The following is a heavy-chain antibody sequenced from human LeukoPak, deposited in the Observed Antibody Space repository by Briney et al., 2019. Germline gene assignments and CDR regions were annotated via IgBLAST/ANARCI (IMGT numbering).Heavy chain of an antibody. CDR2: ISAYNGYT. V-gene: IGHV1-18*01. D-gene: IGHD1-26*01. J-gene: IGHJ3*02. CDR3: ARERAHSGSRCRCFDI. CDR1: GYTFTNYY. Sequence: VASVKVSCKASGYTFTNYYITWVRQAPGQGLEWMGWISAYNGYTNYAQKLQGRVTMTTDTSTSTAYMELRSLRSDDTAVYYCARERAHSGSRCRCFDIWGQGTMVTVSS.